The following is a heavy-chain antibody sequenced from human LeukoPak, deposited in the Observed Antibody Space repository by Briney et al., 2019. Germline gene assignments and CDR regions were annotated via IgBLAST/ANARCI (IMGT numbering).Heavy chain of an antibody. CDR3: ARVRGVNSGSYGFDC. CDR1: GYTFTDYY. V-gene: IGHV1-2*02. D-gene: IGHD3-10*01. Sequence: ASVKVSCKASGYTFTDYYMHWVRQAPGQGLEWMGWINPNSGGTNYAQKFQGRVTMTRDTSISTAYMELSRLRSDDTAVYYCARVRGVNSGSYGFDCWGQGTLVTVSS. CDR2: INPNSGGT. J-gene: IGHJ4*02.